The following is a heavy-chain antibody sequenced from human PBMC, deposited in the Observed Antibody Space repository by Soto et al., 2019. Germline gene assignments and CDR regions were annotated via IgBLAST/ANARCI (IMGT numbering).Heavy chain of an antibody. CDR1: GGSFSGYY. Sequence: QVQLQQWGAGLLKPSETLSLTCAVYGGSFSGYYWSWLRQPPGKGLEWIGEINHSGSTNYTPSLKSRVTVSVDTSKNEFALELSSVTVADAAVYYCARATRAWAFDIWGQGTMVTVSS. CDR2: INHSGST. CDR3: ARATRAWAFDI. D-gene: IGHD1-1*01. J-gene: IGHJ3*02. V-gene: IGHV4-34*01.